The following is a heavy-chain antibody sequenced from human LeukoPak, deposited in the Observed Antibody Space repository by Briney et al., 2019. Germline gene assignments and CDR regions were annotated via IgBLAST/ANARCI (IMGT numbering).Heavy chain of an antibody. CDR3: ARVVGLRSADGSGSDLIDY. CDR2: IYYSGST. J-gene: IGHJ4*02. CDR1: GGSISSSKYY. V-gene: IGHV4-39*07. Sequence: PSETLSLTCTVSGGSISSSKYYWGWIRQPPGKGLEWIGSIYYSGSTYYNPSLKSRVTISVDTSKNQFSLKLSSMTAADTAVYYCARVVGLRSADGSGSDLIDYWGQGTLVTVSS. D-gene: IGHD3-10*01.